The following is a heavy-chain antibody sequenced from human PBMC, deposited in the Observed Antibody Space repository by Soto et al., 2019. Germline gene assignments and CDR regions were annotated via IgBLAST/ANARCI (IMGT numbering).Heavy chain of an antibody. CDR3: AKGSQDYYYYGMDV. CDR2: ISGRGGST. D-gene: IGHD2-15*01. V-gene: IGHV3-23*01. Sequence: VQLLESGGGLVQPGGSLRLSCAASGFTFSSYAMSWVRQAPGKGLEWVSAISGRGGSTYYADSVKGRFTITRDNSKNTLYLQMNSLNATATPVYYCAKGSQDYYYYGMDVWGQGTTVTVSS. CDR1: GFTFSSYA. J-gene: IGHJ6*02.